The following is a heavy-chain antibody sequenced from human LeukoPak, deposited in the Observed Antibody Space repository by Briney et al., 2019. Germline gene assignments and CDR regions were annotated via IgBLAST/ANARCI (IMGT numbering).Heavy chain of an antibody. CDR3: ARSLGYGGSPDY. D-gene: IGHD5-12*01. CDR2: MNPNSGNT. V-gene: IGHV1-8*01. J-gene: IGHJ4*02. CDR1: GYTFTSYD. Sequence: GASVKVSCKASGYTFTSYDINWVRQATGQGLEWMGWMNPNSGNTGYAQKFQGRVTMTRNTSISTAYMELSRLRSDDTAVYYCARSLGYGGSPDYWGQGTLVTVSS.